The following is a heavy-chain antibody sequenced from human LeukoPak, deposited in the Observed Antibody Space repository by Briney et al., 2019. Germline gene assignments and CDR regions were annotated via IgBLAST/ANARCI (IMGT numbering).Heavy chain of an antibody. CDR3: TRSGYRHPYHFDS. CDR2: LYTGGGT. D-gene: IGHD3-22*01. V-gene: IGHV3-53*01. Sequence: PGGSLRLSCAASGFSFRTTYMSWVRQAPGKGLEWVSVLYTGGGTDHADSVKGRFTISRDNSKNTLSLQMNSLRAEDTAIYYCTRSGYRHPYHFDSWGQGTLVTVSS. J-gene: IGHJ4*02. CDR1: GFSFRTTY.